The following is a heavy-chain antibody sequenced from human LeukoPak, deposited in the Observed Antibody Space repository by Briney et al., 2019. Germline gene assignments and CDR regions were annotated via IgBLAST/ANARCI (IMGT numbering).Heavy chain of an antibody. CDR2: ISYDGSNK. CDR1: GFTFSSYA. D-gene: IGHD3-10*01. Sequence: GGSLRPSCAASGFTFSSYAMHWVRQAPGKGLGWVAVISYDGSNKYYADSVKGRFTISRDNSKNTLYLQMNSLRAEDTAVYYCAAYYYGGRAYWGQGTLVTVSS. J-gene: IGHJ4*02. CDR3: AAYYYGGRAY. V-gene: IGHV3-30-3*01.